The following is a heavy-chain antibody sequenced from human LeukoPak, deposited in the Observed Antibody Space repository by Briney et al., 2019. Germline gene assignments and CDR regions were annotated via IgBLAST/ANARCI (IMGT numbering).Heavy chain of an antibody. CDR2: ISSSSSYI. J-gene: IGHJ6*03. V-gene: IGHV3-21*01. D-gene: IGHD6-19*01. CDR3: ARERQWLVVYYYMDV. CDR1: GFTFSNYT. Sequence: GGSLRLSCAASGFTFSNYTMNWVRQAPGKGLEWVSCISSSSSYIYYADSVKGRFTISRDNAKNSLYLQMNSLRAEDTAVYYCARERQWLVVYYYMDVWGKGTTVTVSS.